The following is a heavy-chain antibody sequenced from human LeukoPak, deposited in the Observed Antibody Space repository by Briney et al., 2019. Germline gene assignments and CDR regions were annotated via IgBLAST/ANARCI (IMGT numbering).Heavy chain of an antibody. CDR2: ISWNSGSI. CDR3: AKDFYSSGWWGGAFDI. Sequence: GGSLRLSCAVSGFTFDDYAMHWVRQAPGKGLEWVSGISWNSGSIAYADSVKGRFTISRDNAKNSLYLQMNSLRAEDMALYYCAKDFYSSGWWGGAFDIWGQGTMVTVSS. J-gene: IGHJ3*02. CDR1: GFTFDDYA. D-gene: IGHD6-19*01. V-gene: IGHV3-9*03.